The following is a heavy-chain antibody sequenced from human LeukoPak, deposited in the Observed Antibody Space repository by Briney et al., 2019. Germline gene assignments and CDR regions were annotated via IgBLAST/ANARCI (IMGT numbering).Heavy chain of an antibody. CDR3: ASSIIAARPSFDY. CDR1: GYTFTSYD. D-gene: IGHD6-6*01. V-gene: IGHV1-8*01. CDR2: MNPNSGNT. Sequence: ASVKVSCRASGYTFTSYDINWVRQATGQGLEWMGWMNPNSGNTGYAQKFQGRVTMTRNTSISTAYMELSSLRSEDTAVYYCASSIIAARPSFDYWGQGALVTVSS. J-gene: IGHJ4*02.